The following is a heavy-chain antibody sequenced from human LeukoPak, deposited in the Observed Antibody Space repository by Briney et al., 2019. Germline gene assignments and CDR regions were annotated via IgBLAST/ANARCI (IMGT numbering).Heavy chain of an antibody. CDR1: GGSISSGSYY. CDR2: IEASGNT. Sequence: SETLSLTCTVSGGSISSGSYYWSWIRQPAGKGLEWIGRIEASGNTNYNPSLNSRVTISVDTSKNQFSLKLSSVTAADTAVYYCARYHVLNRGVNWFDPWGQGTLVTVSS. D-gene: IGHD2-2*01. CDR3: ARYHVLNRGVNWFDP. V-gene: IGHV4-61*02. J-gene: IGHJ5*02.